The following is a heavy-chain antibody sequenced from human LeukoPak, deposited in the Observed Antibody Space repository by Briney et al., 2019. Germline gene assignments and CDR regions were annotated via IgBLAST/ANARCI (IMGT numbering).Heavy chain of an antibody. CDR2: ISSTSTYI. Sequence: GGSLRLSCAASGFTFSSYSMNWVRQAPGKGLEWVSSISSTSTYIYYADSVKGRFTISRDNAKNSLYLQMDSLRAEDTAVYYCACLVGATQDVWGKGTTVIVSS. CDR3: ACLVGATQDV. D-gene: IGHD1-26*01. CDR1: GFTFSSYS. V-gene: IGHV3-21*01. J-gene: IGHJ6*04.